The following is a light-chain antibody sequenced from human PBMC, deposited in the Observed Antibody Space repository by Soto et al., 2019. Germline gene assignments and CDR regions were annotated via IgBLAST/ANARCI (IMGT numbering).Light chain of an antibody. CDR1: QSVGSY. CDR2: GAS. CDR3: QQYETSPRT. J-gene: IGKJ1*01. Sequence: EIVLTQSPATLSLSPGERATLSCRASQSVGSYLAWYQQKPGQAPRPLIYGASSRATGIPDRFSGSGSGTDFTLTISRLEPEDFAVYYCQQYETSPRTFGQGTKVDIK. V-gene: IGKV3-20*01.